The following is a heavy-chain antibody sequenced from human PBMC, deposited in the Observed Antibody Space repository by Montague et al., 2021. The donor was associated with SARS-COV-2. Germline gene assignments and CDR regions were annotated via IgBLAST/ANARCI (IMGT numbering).Heavy chain of an antibody. D-gene: IGHD1-1*01. CDR1: GGSINSNTYY. V-gene: IGHV4-39*01. CDR3: ARSSRVTWNVAHSTRSFDW. Sequence: SETLSLTCNVSGGSINSNTYYWGWIRQPPGKRLEWIGSVYYSGSAYYNLSLKSRVAIPIDTSKNQFSLKLSSVTAADTALYYCARSSRVTWNVAHSTRSFDWWGQGTLVTVSS. CDR2: VYYSGSA. J-gene: IGHJ4*02.